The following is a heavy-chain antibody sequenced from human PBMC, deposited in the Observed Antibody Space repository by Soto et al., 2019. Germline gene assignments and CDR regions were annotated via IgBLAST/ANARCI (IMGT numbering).Heavy chain of an antibody. Sequence: GASVKVSCKASGYTFTSYAMHWVRQAPGQRLEWMGWINAGNGNTKYSQKFQGRVTITRDTSASTAYMELSSLRSEDTAVYYCARVGSGWYEYYYYGMDVWGQGTTVTVSS. V-gene: IGHV1-3*01. CDR1: GYTFTSYA. D-gene: IGHD6-19*01. CDR3: ARVGSGWYEYYYYGMDV. J-gene: IGHJ6*02. CDR2: INAGNGNT.